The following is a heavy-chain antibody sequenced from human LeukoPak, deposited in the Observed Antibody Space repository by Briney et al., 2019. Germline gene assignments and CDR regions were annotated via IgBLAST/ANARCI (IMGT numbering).Heavy chain of an antibody. CDR1: GYTFTSYG. Sequence: ASVKVSCKASGYTFTSYGVSWVRQAPGQGLEWMGWISAYNGNTNYAQKLQGRVTMTTDTSTSTAYMELRSLRSDDTAVYYCAREEPLVVAARGAFDIWGQGTTVTVSS. CDR2: ISAYNGNT. CDR3: AREEPLVVAARGAFDI. J-gene: IGHJ3*02. D-gene: IGHD2-15*01. V-gene: IGHV1-18*01.